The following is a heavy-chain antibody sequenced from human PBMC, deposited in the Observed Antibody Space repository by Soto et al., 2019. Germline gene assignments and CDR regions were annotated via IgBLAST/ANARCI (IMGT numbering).Heavy chain of an antibody. CDR3: ASTAPYCGGDCYFRFDY. CDR2: IIPILGIA. D-gene: IGHD2-21*01. J-gene: IGHJ4*02. CDR1: GGTFSSYT. Sequence: ASVKVSCKASGGTFSSYTISWVRQAPGQGLEWMGRIIPILGIANYAQKFQGRVTITADKSTSTAYMELSSLRSEDTAVYYCASTAPYCGGDCYFRFDYWGQGTRVTVSS. V-gene: IGHV1-69*02.